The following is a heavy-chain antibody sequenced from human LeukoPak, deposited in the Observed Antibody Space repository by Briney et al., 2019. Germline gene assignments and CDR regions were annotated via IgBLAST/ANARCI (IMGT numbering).Heavy chain of an antibody. D-gene: IGHD3-10*01. CDR1: GYTFTGYY. V-gene: IGHV1-2*02. CDR3: ARGRFGEWDNWFDP. CDR2: INPNSGAT. J-gene: IGHJ5*02. Sequence: ASVKVSCKASGYTFTGYYIHWVRQAPGQGLEWMAWINPNSGATNYAQKFQGRVTMTRDTSISTAYMELSRLASDDAAVYFCARGRFGEWDNWFDPWGQGTLVTVSS.